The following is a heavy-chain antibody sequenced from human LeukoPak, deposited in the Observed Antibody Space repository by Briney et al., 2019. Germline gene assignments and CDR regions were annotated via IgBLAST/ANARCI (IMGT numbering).Heavy chain of an antibody. CDR1: GGSISSGSYY. J-gene: IGHJ5*02. CDR3: ARDGAFGGNWFDP. V-gene: IGHV4-61*02. CDR2: IYTSGTT. Sequence: SETLSLTCTVSGGSISSGSYYWSWIRQPAGKGLEWIGRIYTSGTTNYNPSLKSRVTISVDTFKNQFSLKLSSVTAADTAVYYCARDGAFGGNWFDPWGQGTLVTVSS. D-gene: IGHD3-16*01.